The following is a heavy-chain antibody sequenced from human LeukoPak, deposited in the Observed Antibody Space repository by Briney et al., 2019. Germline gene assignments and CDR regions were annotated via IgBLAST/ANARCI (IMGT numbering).Heavy chain of an antibody. CDR3: ARGVVYDILTGYSRSLPHFDY. CDR1: GDSISSYY. CDR2: INHSGST. J-gene: IGHJ4*02. Sequence: SETLSLTCTVSGDSISSYYWSWIRQPPGKGLEWIGEINHSGSTNYNPSLKSRVTISVDTSKNQFSLKLSSVTAADTAVYYCARGVVYDILTGYSRSLPHFDYWGQGTLVTVSS. V-gene: IGHV4-34*01. D-gene: IGHD3-9*01.